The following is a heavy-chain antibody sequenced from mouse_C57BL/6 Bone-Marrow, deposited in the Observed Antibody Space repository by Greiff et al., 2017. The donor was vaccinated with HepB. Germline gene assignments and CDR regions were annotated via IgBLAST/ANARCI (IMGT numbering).Heavy chain of an antibody. D-gene: IGHD1-3*01. CDR1: GYTFTDYY. CDR2: INPYNGGT. Sequence: EVQRVESGPVLVKPGASVKMSCKASGYTFTDYYMNWVKQSHGRSLEWIGVINPYNGGTSYNQKFKGKATLTVDKSSSTAYMELNSLTSEDSAVCYCALTFFDYWGQGTTLTVSS. J-gene: IGHJ2*01. CDR3: ALTFFDY. V-gene: IGHV1-19*01.